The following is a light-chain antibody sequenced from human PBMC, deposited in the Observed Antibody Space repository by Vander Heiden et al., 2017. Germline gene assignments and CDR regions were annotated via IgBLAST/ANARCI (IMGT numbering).Light chain of an antibody. J-gene: IGLJ2*01. CDR3: QSYDSSLSGWI. Sequence: QSVLTQPPSVSGAPGQRVTISFTGGSSNIGEGYDVHWYQQVPGRAPKLLIYVNTNRPSGVPDRISGSKSGTSASLAITGLQAEDEADYYCQSYDSSLSGWIFGGGTKVTVL. CDR1: SSNIGEGYD. CDR2: VNT. V-gene: IGLV1-40*01.